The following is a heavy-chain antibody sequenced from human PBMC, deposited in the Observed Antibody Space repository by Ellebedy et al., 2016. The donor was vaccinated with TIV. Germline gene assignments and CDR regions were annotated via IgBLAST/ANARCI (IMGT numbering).Heavy chain of an antibody. CDR3: ATDGSYGDYRSPTHAFVM. Sequence: GGSLRLSCAASGFSFRSYWMSWVRQAPGKGLEWVANINQDGSDKHYVDSVKGRFTIARDNAKNSLYLQMSSLRVEDTAVYYCATDGSYGDYRSPTHAFVMWGQGTMVAVSS. J-gene: IGHJ3*02. D-gene: IGHD4-17*01. CDR1: GFSFRSYW. V-gene: IGHV3-7*01. CDR2: INQDGSDK.